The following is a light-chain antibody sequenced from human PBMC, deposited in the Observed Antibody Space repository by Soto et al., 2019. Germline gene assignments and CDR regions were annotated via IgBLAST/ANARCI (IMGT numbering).Light chain of an antibody. CDR2: GAS. Sequence: EIVLTQSPGTPSLSPGERATLSGRASQTVSRSALAWYQQNAGQAPRLLIYGASNRATGIPDRFSGSGSGTDFTLTISSLEPEDFEVYYCQQYGNSTFTVGGGTKVDIK. CDR3: QQYGNSTFT. CDR1: QTVSRSA. J-gene: IGKJ4*01. V-gene: IGKV3-20*01.